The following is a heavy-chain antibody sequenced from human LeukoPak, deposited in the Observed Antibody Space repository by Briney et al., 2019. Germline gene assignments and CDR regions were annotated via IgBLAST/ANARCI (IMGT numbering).Heavy chain of an antibody. V-gene: IGHV4-59*12. CDR1: GGSISSYY. D-gene: IGHD1/OR15-1a*01. J-gene: IGHJ6*03. Sequence: SETLSLTCTVSGGSISSYYWSWIRQPPGKGLEWIGYIYYSGSTNYNPSLKSRVTISVDTSKNQFSLKLNSVTAADTAVYYCARVRRETKRSLGRTTEYSYYYHMDVWGKGTTVTVSS. CDR2: IYYSGST. CDR3: ARVRRETKRSLGRTTEYSYYYHMDV.